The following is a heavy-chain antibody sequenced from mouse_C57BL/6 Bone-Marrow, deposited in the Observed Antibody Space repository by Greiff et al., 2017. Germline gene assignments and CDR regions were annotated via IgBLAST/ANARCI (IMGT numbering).Heavy chain of an antibody. CDR3: ARWTLYYYGRSWYFDV. V-gene: IGHV1-64*01. D-gene: IGHD1-1*01. CDR2: IHPNSGST. CDR1: GYTFTSYW. J-gene: IGHJ1*03. Sequence: VQLQQPGAELVKPGASVKLSCKASGYTFTSYWMHWVKQRPGQGLEWIGMIHPNSGSTNYNEKFKSKATLTVDKSSSTAYMQLSSLTSEDSAVYYWARWTLYYYGRSWYFDVWGTGTTVTVSS.